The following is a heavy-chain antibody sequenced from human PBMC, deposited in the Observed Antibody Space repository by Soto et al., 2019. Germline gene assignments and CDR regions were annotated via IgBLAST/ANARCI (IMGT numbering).Heavy chain of an antibody. CDR3: ATDLNSSSGYYWCFDY. Sequence: QVQLVQSGAEVKKPGASVKVSCKVSGYTLTELSMHWVRQAPGKGLEWMGGFDPEDGETIYAQKFQGRVTMTEDTXTXIAYMELSSLKSEDTAVYYCATDLNSSSGYYWCFDYWGQGTLVTVSS. CDR2: FDPEDGET. V-gene: IGHV1-24*01. J-gene: IGHJ4*02. D-gene: IGHD3-22*01. CDR1: GYTLTELS.